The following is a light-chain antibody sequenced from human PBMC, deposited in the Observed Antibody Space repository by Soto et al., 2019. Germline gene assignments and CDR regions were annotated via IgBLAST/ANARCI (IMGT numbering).Light chain of an antibody. CDR3: QQYSSSPLT. Sequence: IVLTQSPGTLSLSPGERATLSCRASQSVSSSYLAWYQQKPGQAPRLLIYGASSRATGIPDTFSGSGSGTAFTLTISRLEPEDFAVYYCQQYSSSPLTFGGGTKVEIK. J-gene: IGKJ4*01. V-gene: IGKV3-20*01. CDR1: QSVSSSY. CDR2: GAS.